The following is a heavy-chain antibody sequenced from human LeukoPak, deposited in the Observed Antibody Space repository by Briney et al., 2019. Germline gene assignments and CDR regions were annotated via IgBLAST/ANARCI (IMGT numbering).Heavy chain of an antibody. CDR1: GFPFNAYA. CDR3: AKRDVTGYPKRAVFDV. Sequence: GGSLRLSCTASGFPFNAYALAWVRQAPGKGLEWVSAIRASGKDTYYADSVKGRFIISRDNSRDTLFLQMSSLTVEDTALYYCAKRDVTGYPKRAVFDVWGRGTMVSVSS. J-gene: IGHJ3*01. CDR2: IRASGKDT. V-gene: IGHV3-23*01. D-gene: IGHD3-9*01.